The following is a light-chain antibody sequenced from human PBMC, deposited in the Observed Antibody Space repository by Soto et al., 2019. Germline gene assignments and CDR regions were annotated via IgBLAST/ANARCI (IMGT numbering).Light chain of an antibody. J-gene: IGLJ2*01. CDR2: EVT. CDR1: SSDVGAYNY. CDR3: SAYRRGIIV. Sequence: QSALTQPASVSGSPGQSITISCTGTSSDVGAYNYVSWYQHHPGKVPKLLIYEVTNRPSGVSDRFSGSKSGNTASLTISGVQAEDEATYYCSAYRRGIIVFGGGTKVTVL. V-gene: IGLV2-14*01.